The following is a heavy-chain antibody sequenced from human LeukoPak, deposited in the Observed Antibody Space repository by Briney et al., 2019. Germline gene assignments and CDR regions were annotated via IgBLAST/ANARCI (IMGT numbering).Heavy chain of an antibody. CDR3: ARAGLYSGSGLDY. CDR2: ISWDGGST. CDR1: GFTFDDYT. D-gene: IGHD5-12*01. V-gene: IGHV3-43*01. J-gene: IGHJ4*02. Sequence: GGSLRLSCAASGFTFDDYTMHWVRQVPGKGLEWVSLISWDGGSTYYADSVKGRFTISRDNAKNSLYLQMNSLRPEDTAVYYCARAGLYSGSGLDYWGQGTLVTVSS.